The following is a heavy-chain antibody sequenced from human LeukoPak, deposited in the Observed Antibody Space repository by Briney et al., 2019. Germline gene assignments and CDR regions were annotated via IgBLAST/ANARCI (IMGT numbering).Heavy chain of an antibody. V-gene: IGHV3-23*01. CDR2: ISGSGGST. Sequence: GGSLRLSCAASGFTFSSYAMSWVRQAPGKGLEWVSAISGSGGSTYYADSVKGRFTISRDNSKNTLYLQMNSLRAEDTAVYCCAKGDYADYYYYYMDVWGKGTTVTVSS. D-gene: IGHD4-17*01. CDR1: GFTFSSYA. CDR3: AKGDYADYYYYYMDV. J-gene: IGHJ6*03.